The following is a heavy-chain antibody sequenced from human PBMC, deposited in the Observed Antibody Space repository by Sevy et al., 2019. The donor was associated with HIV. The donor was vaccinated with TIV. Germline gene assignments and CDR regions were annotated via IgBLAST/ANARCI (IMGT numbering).Heavy chain of an antibody. CDR1: GLTFSSYD. CDR2: ITPTGGTT. V-gene: IGHV3-23*01. D-gene: IGHD1-1*01. Sequence: GGSLRLSCAASGLTFSSYDMNWVRQAPGKGLEWVSGITPTGGTTHYAESVKGRFIISRDNSKNTLFLQMNSLRAEDTALYYCAKDFEPQLRPDYWGQRTQVTVSS. CDR3: AKDFEPQLRPDY. J-gene: IGHJ4*02.